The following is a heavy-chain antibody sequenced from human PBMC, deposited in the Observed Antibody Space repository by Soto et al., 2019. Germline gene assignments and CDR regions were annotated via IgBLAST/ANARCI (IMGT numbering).Heavy chain of an antibody. CDR3: ANAVSLSGYMYFQH. D-gene: IGHD3-22*01. V-gene: IGHV3-30-3*01. CDR2: ISYDGSNK. J-gene: IGHJ1*01. CDR1: GFTFSSYA. Sequence: GSLRLSCAASGFTFSSYAMHWVRQAPGKGLEWVAVISYDGSNKYYADSVKGRFTISRDNSKNTLYLQMNSLRVEDTAVYYCANAVSLSGYMYFQHWGQGTLVTVSS.